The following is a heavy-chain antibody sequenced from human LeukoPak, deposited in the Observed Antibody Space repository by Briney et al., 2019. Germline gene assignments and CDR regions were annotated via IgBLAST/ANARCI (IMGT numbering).Heavy chain of an antibody. V-gene: IGHV4-59*01. CDR2: IYKSGTT. CDR1: GGSIRSFY. CDR3: ATCPFRGDTHYFAS. Sequence: PSETLSLTCTVFGGSIRSFYWSWVRQPPGKGLEWIGYIYKSGTTNYNPSLKSRVTISVDTSKNQFSLKLTSVTAADTAVYYCATCPFRGDTHYFASWGQGILVTVSS. J-gene: IGHJ4*02. D-gene: IGHD3-10*01.